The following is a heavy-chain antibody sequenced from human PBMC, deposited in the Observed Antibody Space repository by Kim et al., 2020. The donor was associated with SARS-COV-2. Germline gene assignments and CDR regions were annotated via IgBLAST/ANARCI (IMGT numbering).Heavy chain of an antibody. CDR1: GYTFTGYY. V-gene: IGHV1-2*02. D-gene: IGHD3-10*01. Sequence: ASVKVSCKASGYTFTGYYMHWVRQAPGQGLEWMGWINPNSGGTNYAQKFQGRVTMTRDTSISTAYMELSRLRSDDTAVYYCARVAGVLWFGGLLHASRKWFDPWGQGTLDTVST. CDR3: ARVAGVLWFGGLLHASRKWFDP. J-gene: IGHJ5*02. CDR2: INPNSGGT.